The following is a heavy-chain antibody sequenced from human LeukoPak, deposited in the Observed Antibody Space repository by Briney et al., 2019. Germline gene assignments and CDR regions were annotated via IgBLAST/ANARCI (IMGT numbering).Heavy chain of an antibody. CDR1: GFTFSSYG. D-gene: IGHD6-19*01. J-gene: IGHJ3*02. CDR3: AKGLGSGWYLNAFDI. V-gene: IGHV3-30*18. Sequence: GGPLRLSCAASGFTFSSYGMHWVRQAPGKGLEWVAVISYDGSNKYYADSVKGRFTISRDNSKNTLYLQMNSLRAEDTAVYYCAKGLGSGWYLNAFDIWGQGTMVTVSS. CDR2: ISYDGSNK.